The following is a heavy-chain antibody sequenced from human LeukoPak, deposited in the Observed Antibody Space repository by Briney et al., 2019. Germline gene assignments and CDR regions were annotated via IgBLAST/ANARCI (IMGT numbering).Heavy chain of an antibody. V-gene: IGHV3-30*02. CDR2: IRYDGSNK. Sequence: GGSLRLSCAASGFTFSSYGMHWVRQAPGKGLEWVAFIRYDGSNKYYADSVKGRFTISRDNSKNTLYLQMNSLRAEDTAVYYCAKDSPIWSGFSWPGDMDVWGKGTTVTVSS. D-gene: IGHD3-3*01. CDR1: GFTFSSYG. J-gene: IGHJ6*03. CDR3: AKDSPIWSGFSWPGDMDV.